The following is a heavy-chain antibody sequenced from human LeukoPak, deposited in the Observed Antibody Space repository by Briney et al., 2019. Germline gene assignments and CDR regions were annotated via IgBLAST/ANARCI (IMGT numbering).Heavy chain of an antibody. CDR1: GFSFSTDW. CDR3: VRSQYSSSS. Sequence: PGGSLRLSCAASGFSFSTDWVGWVRQAPGKGLGWVASIKHDGSERHYVDSVKGRFTISRDNAKNSLYLQMNSLRVEDTALYYCVRSQYSSSSWGQGTLVAVSS. D-gene: IGHD6-13*01. V-gene: IGHV3-7*01. CDR2: IKHDGSER. J-gene: IGHJ4*02.